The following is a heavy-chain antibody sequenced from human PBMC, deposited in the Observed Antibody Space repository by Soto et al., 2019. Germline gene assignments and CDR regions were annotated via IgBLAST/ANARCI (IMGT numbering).Heavy chain of an antibody. D-gene: IGHD5-18*01. V-gene: IGHV3-23*01. CDR2: ISGSGGST. CDR1: GFTFSSYA. CDR3: AKRGGGYSYGVPYYYYGMDV. Sequence: PGGSLRLSCAASGFTFSSYAMSWVRQAPGKGLEWVSAISGSGGSTYYAESVKGRFTISRDNSKNTLYLQMNSLRAEDTAVYYCAKRGGGYSYGVPYYYYGMDVWGQGTTVTVSS. J-gene: IGHJ6*02.